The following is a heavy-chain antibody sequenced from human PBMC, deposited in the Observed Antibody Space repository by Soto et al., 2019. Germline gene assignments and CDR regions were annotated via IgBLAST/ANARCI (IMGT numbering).Heavy chain of an antibody. D-gene: IGHD3-10*01. V-gene: IGHV3-23*01. Sequence: GSLLVNCLGSGSTFGSRAMSWVRQAAGEGLEWVSTITDTGGDAKYADSVRGRFTISRDNSKKTLYLQMSSLRADDSAVYFCATGSKDSYPGSRIFDFWGRGTLVTVYS. J-gene: IGHJ4*02. CDR2: ITDTGGDA. CDR1: GSTFGSRA. CDR3: ATGSKDSYPGSRIFDF.